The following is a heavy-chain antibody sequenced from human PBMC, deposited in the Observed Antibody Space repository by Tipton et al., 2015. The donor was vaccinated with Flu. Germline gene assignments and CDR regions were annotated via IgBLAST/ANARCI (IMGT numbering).Heavy chain of an antibody. V-gene: IGHV4-39*07. J-gene: IGHJ4*02. CDR2: VSHSGST. Sequence: TLSLTCSVSGGSISSGGYYWSWIRQHPGKGLEWIGSVSHSGSTYYNPSLKSRVTISIDTFKTQFSLRLSSVTAADTAVYYCVRLTYYYGSGTSDFWGQGTLVTVSS. CDR1: GGSISSGGYY. CDR3: VRLTYYYGSGTSDF. D-gene: IGHD3-10*01.